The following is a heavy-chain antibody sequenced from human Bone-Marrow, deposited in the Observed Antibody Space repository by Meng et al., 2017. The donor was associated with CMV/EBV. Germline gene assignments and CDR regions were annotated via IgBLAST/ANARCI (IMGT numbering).Heavy chain of an antibody. CDR2: IYYSGST. J-gene: IGHJ4*02. Sequence: SEILSLTCTVSGGSISSYYWSWIRQPPGKGLEWIGYIYYSGSTNYNPSLKSRVTISVDTSKNQFSLKLSSVTAADTAVYYCARGVVVPAAMRWYFDYWGQGTLVTVSS. CDR3: ARGVVVPAAMRWYFDY. V-gene: IGHV4-59*01. D-gene: IGHD2-2*01. CDR1: GGSISSYY.